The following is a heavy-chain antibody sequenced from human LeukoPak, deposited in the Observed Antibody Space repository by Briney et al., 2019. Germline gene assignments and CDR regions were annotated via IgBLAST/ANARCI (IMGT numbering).Heavy chain of an antibody. J-gene: IGHJ6*02. V-gene: IGHV3-48*03. CDR3: ARVLTVYYYGMNV. Sequence: GGSLRLSCAASGFTFSSYEMNWVRQAPGKGLEWVSYISSSGSTIYYADSVKGRFTISRDNAKNSLYLQMNSLRAEDTAVYYCARVLTVYYYGMNVWGQGTTVTVSS. CDR2: ISSSGSTI. CDR1: GFTFSSYE.